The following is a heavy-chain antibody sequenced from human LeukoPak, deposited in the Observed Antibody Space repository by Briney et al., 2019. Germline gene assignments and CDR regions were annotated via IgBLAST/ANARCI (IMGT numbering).Heavy chain of an antibody. CDR1: GGSISSYY. J-gene: IGHJ4*02. CDR3: ARTGPRQLIDY. CDR2: IYYSGST. V-gene: IGHV4-59*01. Sequence: PSETLSLTCTVSGGSISSYYWSWIRQPPGKGLEWIGYIYYSGSTNYNPSLKSRVTISVDTSKNQFSLKLSSVTAADTAVYYCARTGPRQLIDYWGQGTLVTVSS. D-gene: IGHD6-19*01.